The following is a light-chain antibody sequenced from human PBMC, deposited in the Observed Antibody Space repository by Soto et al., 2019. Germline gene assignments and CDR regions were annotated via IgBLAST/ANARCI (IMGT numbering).Light chain of an antibody. V-gene: IGLV2-14*01. CDR2: EVS. J-gene: IGLJ3*02. Sequence: QSALTQPASVSGSPGQSITISCTGTSSDVSGYNYVSWYQHHPGKAPELMIYEVSNRPSGVSNRFSGSKSGNTASLTISGLQAADEADYYCCTYAGKSSWVFGGGTKLTVL. CDR3: CTYAGKSSWV. CDR1: SSDVSGYNY.